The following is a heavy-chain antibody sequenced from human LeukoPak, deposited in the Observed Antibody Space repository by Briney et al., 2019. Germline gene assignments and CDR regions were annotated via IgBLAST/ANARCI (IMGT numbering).Heavy chain of an antibody. J-gene: IGHJ4*02. CDR2: INPNSGGT. Sequence: GASVKVSCKASGYTFTSYDINWVRQATGQGLEWMGWINPNSGGTNYAQKFQGRVTMTRDTSISTAYMELSRLRSDDTAVYYCARVLEYQLLPHYWGQGTLVTVSS. V-gene: IGHV1-2*02. CDR3: ARVLEYQLLPHY. CDR1: GYTFTSYD. D-gene: IGHD2-2*01.